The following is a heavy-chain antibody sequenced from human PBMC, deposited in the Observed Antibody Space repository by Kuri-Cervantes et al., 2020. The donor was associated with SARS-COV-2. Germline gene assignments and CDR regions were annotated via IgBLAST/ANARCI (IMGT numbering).Heavy chain of an antibody. D-gene: IGHD3-3*01. CDR1: GFTFSSYA. CDR3: AREIVRFWSGYLGNWFDP. CDR2: ISYDGSNK. J-gene: IGHJ5*02. Sequence: GGSLRLSCAASGFTFSSYAMHWVRQAPGKGLEWVAVISYDGSNKYYADSVKGRFTISRDNSKNTLYLQMNSLRAEDTAVYYCAREIVRFWSGYLGNWFDPWGQGTLVTVSS. V-gene: IGHV3-30-3*01.